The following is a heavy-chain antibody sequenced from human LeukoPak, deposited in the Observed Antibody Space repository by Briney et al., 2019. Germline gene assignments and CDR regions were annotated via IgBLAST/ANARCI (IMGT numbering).Heavy chain of an antibody. J-gene: IGHJ4*02. Sequence: SETLSLTCTVSGGSISSGDYDWSWIRQPPGKGLEWIGYIYYSGSTYYNPSLKSRVTISVDTSKNQFSLKLSSVTAADTAVYYCARVSFPADYFDYWGQGTLVTVSS. CDR2: IYYSGST. CDR3: ARVSFPADYFDY. V-gene: IGHV4-30-4*01. CDR1: GGSISSGDYD. D-gene: IGHD2/OR15-2a*01.